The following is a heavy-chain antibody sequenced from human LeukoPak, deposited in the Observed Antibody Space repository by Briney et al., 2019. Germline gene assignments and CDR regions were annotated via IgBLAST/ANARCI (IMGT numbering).Heavy chain of an antibody. Sequence: PSETLSLTCSVSGYSISYGYFWAWIRQPPGKGLEWIGYIYYSGSTNYNPSLKSRVTISVDMSKNQFSLKLSSVTAADTAVYYCARVLRGSTVTAPLPYYYGMDVWGQGTTVTVSS. CDR1: GYSISYGYF. CDR3: ARVLRGSTVTAPLPYYYGMDV. CDR2: IYYSGST. D-gene: IGHD4-17*01. J-gene: IGHJ6*02. V-gene: IGHV4-59*01.